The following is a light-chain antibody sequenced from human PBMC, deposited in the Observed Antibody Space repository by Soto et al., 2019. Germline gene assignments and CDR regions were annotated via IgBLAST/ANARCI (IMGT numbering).Light chain of an antibody. J-gene: IGKJ4*01. CDR1: QSVSNRY. CDR3: QQYGNVPLT. Sequence: VMTQSPATLSVSPGGGATLSCRASQSVSNRYFAWYQQKPGQAPRLLIYRVSSRATGIPDRFSGSGSGTDFTLTISRLEPEDFAVYYCQQYGNVPLTFGGGTKVDIK. V-gene: IGKV3-20*01. CDR2: RVS.